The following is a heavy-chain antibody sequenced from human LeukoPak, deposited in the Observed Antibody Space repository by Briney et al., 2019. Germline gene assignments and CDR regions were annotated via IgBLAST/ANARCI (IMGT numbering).Heavy chain of an antibody. D-gene: IGHD2-2*01. CDR1: GYTLTDLS. Sequence: ASVKVCCKVSGYTLTDLSMHWVRQAPGKGLEYKGGVDANNGETIFAQKCQGRATMTEDTSIDTAYMGLSSLTSEDTAVYFCATLSVSVPGAIVGLYGLHVWGQGTTVTVSS. CDR3: ATLSVSVPGAIVGLYGLHV. V-gene: IGHV1-24*01. J-gene: IGHJ6*02. CDR2: VDANNGET.